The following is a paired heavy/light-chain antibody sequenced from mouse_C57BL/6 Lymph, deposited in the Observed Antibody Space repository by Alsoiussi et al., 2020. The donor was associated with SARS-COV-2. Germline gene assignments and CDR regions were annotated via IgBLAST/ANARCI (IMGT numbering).Light chain of an antibody. V-gene: IGKV10-94*01. Sequence: DIQMTQTTSSLSASLGDRVTISCSASQGISNYLNWYQQKPDGTVKLLIYYTSSLHSGVPSRFSGGGSGTDYSLTISNLEPEDIATYFCQQYSKLPYTFGGGTKLEIK. J-gene: IGKJ2*01. CDR3: QQYSKLPYT. CDR2: YTS. CDR1: QGISNY.
Heavy chain of an antibody. J-gene: IGHJ3*01. CDR3: ARSRPNYDEFAY. CDR1: GYTFTDYY. CDR2: INPYNGGT. Sequence: EVQLQQSGPELVKPGTSVKISCKASGYTFTDYYMNWVKQSHGKSLEWLGDINPYNGGTSYNQKFKGRATLTVDKSSTTAYMELRSLTSEDSAVYYCARSRPNYDEFAYWGQGTLVTVSA. V-gene: IGHV1-26*01. D-gene: IGHD2-4*01.